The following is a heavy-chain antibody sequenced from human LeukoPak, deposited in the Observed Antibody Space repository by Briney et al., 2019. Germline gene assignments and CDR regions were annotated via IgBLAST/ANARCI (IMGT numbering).Heavy chain of an antibody. CDR3: ARDKGDYFDY. Sequence: SETLSLTCTVSGCSISSYYWSWIRQPPGKGLEWIGYIYYSGSSNYNPYLKSRVTISVDTSKNQFSLKLSSVTAADTAVYYCARDKGDYFDYWGQGTLVTVSS. CDR1: GCSISSYY. V-gene: IGHV4-59*01. J-gene: IGHJ4*02. CDR2: IYYSGSS. D-gene: IGHD3-16*01.